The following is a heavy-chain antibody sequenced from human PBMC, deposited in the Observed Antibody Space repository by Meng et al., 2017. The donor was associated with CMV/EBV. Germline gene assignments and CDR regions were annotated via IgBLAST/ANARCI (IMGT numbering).Heavy chain of an antibody. CDR3: ARQIPNYYGSGSYYRLGWFDP. Sequence: GESLKISCKGSGYSFTGYWIGWVRQMPGKGLEWMGIIYPGDSDTRYSPSFQGQVTISADKSISTAYLQWSSLKASDTAMYYCARQIPNYYGSGSYYRLGWFDPWGQGTLVTVSS. J-gene: IGHJ5*02. D-gene: IGHD3-10*01. V-gene: IGHV5-51*01. CDR1: GYSFTGYW. CDR2: IYPGDSDT.